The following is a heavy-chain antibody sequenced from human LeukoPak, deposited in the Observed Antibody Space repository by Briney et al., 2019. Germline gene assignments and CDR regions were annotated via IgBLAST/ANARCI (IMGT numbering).Heavy chain of an antibody. Sequence: PSETLSLTCTVSGGSISSYYWSWIRQPPGKGLEWIGYIYYSGSTNYNPSLKSRVTISVDTSKNQFSLKLASVTAADTAVYYCARQTGSGLFILPGGQGTLVTVSS. D-gene: IGHD3/OR15-3a*01. CDR3: ARQTGSGLFILP. CDR2: IYYSGST. J-gene: IGHJ4*02. CDR1: GGSISSYY. V-gene: IGHV4-59*08.